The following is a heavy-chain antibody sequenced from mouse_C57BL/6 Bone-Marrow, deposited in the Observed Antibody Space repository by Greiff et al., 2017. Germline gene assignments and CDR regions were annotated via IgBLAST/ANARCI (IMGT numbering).Heavy chain of an antibody. CDR2: NNPYNGGT. CDR3: AREVPLYDDYDGDY. Sequence: VQLQQSGPVLVKPGASVKMSCKASGHTFTDHYMNWVKQSPGKSPEWIGVNNPYNGGTSYNQKFKGKAPLTVDKSSSTAYIGLNSLTSEDSAVYYCAREVPLYDDYDGDYWGQGTTLTVSS. V-gene: IGHV1-19*01. CDR1: GHTFTDHY. J-gene: IGHJ2*01. D-gene: IGHD2-4*01.